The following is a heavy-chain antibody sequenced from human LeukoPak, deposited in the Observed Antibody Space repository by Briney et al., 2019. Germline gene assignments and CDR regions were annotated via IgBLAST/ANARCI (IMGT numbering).Heavy chain of an antibody. J-gene: IGHJ4*02. V-gene: IGHV4-59*01. CDR3: ARLEYGSGPDY. D-gene: IGHD3-10*01. Sequence: SETLSLTCTVSGGSSSSYYWSWIRQPPGKGLEWIGYIYYSGSTNYNPSLKSRVTISVDTSKNQFSLKLSSVTAADTAVYYCARLEYGSGPDYWGQGTLVTVSS. CDR1: GGSSSSYY. CDR2: IYYSGST.